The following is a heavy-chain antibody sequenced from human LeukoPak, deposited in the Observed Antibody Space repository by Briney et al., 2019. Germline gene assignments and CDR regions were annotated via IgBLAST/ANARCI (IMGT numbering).Heavy chain of an antibody. J-gene: IGHJ4*02. D-gene: IGHD3-22*01. Sequence: ASVEVSCKASGYTFTCYYMHWVRQAPGQGLEWMGWINPNSGGTNYAQTFHGRVTMTRDTSISTAYMELSRLRSDDTAVYFCARTPDPLDSSGYYYWGQGTLVTVSS. CDR2: INPNSGGT. CDR3: ARTPDPLDSSGYYY. CDR1: GYTFTCYY. V-gene: IGHV1-2*02.